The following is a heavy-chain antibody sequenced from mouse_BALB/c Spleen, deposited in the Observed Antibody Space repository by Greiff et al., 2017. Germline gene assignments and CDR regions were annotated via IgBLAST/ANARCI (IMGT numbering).Heavy chain of an antibody. V-gene: IGHV14-4*02. CDR1: GFNFKDYY. J-gene: IGHJ4*01. Sequence: VQLQQSGAELVRPGASVKLSCTASGFNFKDYYMHWVKQRPEQGLEWIGWIDPENGDTEYAPKFQGKATMTADTSTNTAYLQLSSLTSEDTAVYYCNAWISMITYAMDYWGQGTSVTVSS. CDR3: NAWISMITYAMDY. D-gene: IGHD2-4*01. CDR2: IDPENGDT.